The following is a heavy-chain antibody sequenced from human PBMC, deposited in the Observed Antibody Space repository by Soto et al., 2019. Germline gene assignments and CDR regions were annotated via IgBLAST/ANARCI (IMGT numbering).Heavy chain of an antibody. J-gene: IGHJ6*02. Sequence: PGGSLRLSCAASGFTVSSNYMSWVRQAPGKGLEWVSVIYSGGSTYYADSVKGRFTISRDNSKNTLYLQMNSLRAEDTAVYYCAVRAGYYDFWSGYYRPGIMAVWGQGTTVTVSS. V-gene: IGHV3-53*01. CDR3: AVRAGYYDFWSGYYRPGIMAV. CDR1: GFTVSSNY. CDR2: IYSGGST. D-gene: IGHD3-3*01.